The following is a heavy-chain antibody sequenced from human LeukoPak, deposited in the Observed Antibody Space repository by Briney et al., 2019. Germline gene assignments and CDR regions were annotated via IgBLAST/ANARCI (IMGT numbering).Heavy chain of an antibody. CDR3: ARDRGAVAGSYSY. D-gene: IGHD6-19*01. CDR1: GFTFSSYE. V-gene: IGHV3-48*03. J-gene: IGHJ4*02. CDR2: ISSSGSTI. Sequence: GGSLRLSCAASGFTFSSYEMNWVRQAPGKGLEWVSYISSSGSTIYYADSVKGRFTISRDNAKNSLYLQMNSLRAEDTAVYYCARDRGAVAGSYSYWGQGTLVTVSS.